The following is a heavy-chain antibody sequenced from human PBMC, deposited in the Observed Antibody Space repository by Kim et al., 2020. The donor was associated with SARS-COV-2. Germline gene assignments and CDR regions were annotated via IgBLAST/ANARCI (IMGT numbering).Heavy chain of an antibody. CDR3: ARVANWACTDY. CDR2: TFYRSKWSKWYY. J-gene: IGHJ4*01. V-gene: IGHV6-1*01. D-gene: IGHD2-8*01. Sequence: SQTLSLTCAIPGDSVFSDIATWNWIRQSPSRGLEWLGRTFYRSKWSKWYYDYAESVKSRITINPDTSNNQFSMKLSSVTSDDTAVYYCARVANWACTDYW. CDR1: GDSVFSDIAT.